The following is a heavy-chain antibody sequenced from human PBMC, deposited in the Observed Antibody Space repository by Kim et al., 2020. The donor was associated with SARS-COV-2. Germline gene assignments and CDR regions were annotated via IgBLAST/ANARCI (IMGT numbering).Heavy chain of an antibody. CDR2: ISYDGSDK. V-gene: IGHV3-30*04. D-gene: IGHD3-22*01. CDR1: GFTFSSYA. J-gene: IGHJ4*01. CDR3: ATLPRRYYYDRSGYEDY. Sequence: GGSLRLSCAASGFTFSSYAMHWVRQAPGKGLEWVAVISYDGSDKYYADSVKGRFTISRDNSKNTLYLQMNSLRAEDTAVYYCATLPRRYYYDRSGYEDY.